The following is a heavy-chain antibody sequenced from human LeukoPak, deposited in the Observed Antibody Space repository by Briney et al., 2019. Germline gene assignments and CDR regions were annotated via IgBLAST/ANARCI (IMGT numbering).Heavy chain of an antibody. D-gene: IGHD1-26*01. Sequence: PGRSLRLSCTASGFTFGDYAMSWVRQAPGKGLEWVGFIRGKAYGGTAEYAASVKGRFTISRDDSKSIAYLQMNSLKTEDTAVYYCTRGTGSSAGPCDAFDIWGQGTMVTVSS. J-gene: IGHJ3*02. CDR2: IRGKAYGGTA. CDR1: GFTFGDYA. V-gene: IGHV3-49*04. CDR3: TRGTGSSAGPCDAFDI.